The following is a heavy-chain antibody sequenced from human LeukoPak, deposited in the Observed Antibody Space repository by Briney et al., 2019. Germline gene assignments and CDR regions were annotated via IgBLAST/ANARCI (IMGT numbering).Heavy chain of an antibody. CDR1: GFTFSNYW. CDR2: IEQDGSEK. J-gene: IGHJ6*03. D-gene: IGHD3-10*01. V-gene: IGHV3-7*01. Sequence: GGSLRLSCAASGFTFSNYWMSWVRQAPGKGLEWVANIEQDGSEKYYLDSVKGRFTISRDNAKNSLYLQMNSLRAEDTAVYYCARRGLYTDPYYYYYMDVWGKGTTVTISS. CDR3: ARRGLYTDPYYYYYMDV.